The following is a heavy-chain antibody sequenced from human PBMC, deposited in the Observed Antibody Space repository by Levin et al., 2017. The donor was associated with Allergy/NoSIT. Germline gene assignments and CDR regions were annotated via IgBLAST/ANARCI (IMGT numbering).Heavy chain of an antibody. CDR2: IYYSGST. J-gene: IGHJ6*04. CDR3: ASGVGSSSMDV. D-gene: IGHD6-13*01. V-gene: IGHV4-61*01. CDR1: GGSVSSGTYY. Sequence: SQTLSLTCNVSGGSVSSGTYYWSWTRQPPGKGLEWIGYIYYSGSTNYNPPLRSRVIMSVDPSKNQFSLELSSVTAADTAVYYCASGVGSSSMDVWGKGTTVTVSS.